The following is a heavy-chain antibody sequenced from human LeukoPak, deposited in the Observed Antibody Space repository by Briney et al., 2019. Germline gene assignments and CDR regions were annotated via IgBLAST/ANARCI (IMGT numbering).Heavy chain of an antibody. V-gene: IGHV3-23*01. CDR3: AKEEAQQWLVRLFDY. Sequence: PGGSLRLSCAASGFTFSSYAVSWVRQAPGKGLEWVSAISGSGGSTYYADSVKGRFTISRDNSKNTLYLQMNSLRAEDTAVYYCAKEEAQQWLVRLFDYWGQGTLVTVSS. J-gene: IGHJ4*02. CDR1: GFTFSSYA. D-gene: IGHD6-19*01. CDR2: ISGSGGST.